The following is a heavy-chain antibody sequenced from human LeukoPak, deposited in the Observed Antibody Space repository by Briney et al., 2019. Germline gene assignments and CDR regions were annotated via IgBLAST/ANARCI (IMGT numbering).Heavy chain of an antibody. V-gene: IGHV4-59*01. J-gene: IGHJ4*02. CDR1: GTSISSYY. CDR2: MYYSGST. Sequence: SETLSLTGTVSGTSISSYYWSWIPQPPGKGLEWFGYMYYSGSTNYNPSLKSRVTISVDTSKNQFSLKLSAVTAADTAVYYCARDTPREGRLLDYWGQGTLVTVSS. CDR3: ARDTPREGRLLDY.